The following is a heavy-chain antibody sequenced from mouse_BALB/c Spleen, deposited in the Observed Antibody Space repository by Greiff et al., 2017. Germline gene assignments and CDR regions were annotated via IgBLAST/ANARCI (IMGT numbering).Heavy chain of an antibody. CDR2: INPSTGYT. V-gene: IGHV1-7*01. Sequence: VQLQQSGADLAKPGASVKMSCKASGYTFTSYWMHWVHQRPGQGLEWIGYINPSTGYTEYNQKFKDKATLTADKSSSTTYMQLNSLTSEDTAVYYGASPVVDTDYAMDCWGQGTSVTVSA. D-gene: IGHD1-1*01. J-gene: IGHJ4*01. CDR1: GYTFTSYW. CDR3: ASPVVDTDYAMDC.